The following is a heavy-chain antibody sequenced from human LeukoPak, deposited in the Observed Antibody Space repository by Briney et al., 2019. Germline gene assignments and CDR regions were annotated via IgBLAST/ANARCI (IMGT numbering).Heavy chain of an antibody. CDR2: ISGDGSMT. J-gene: IGHJ3*02. V-gene: IGHV3-74*01. D-gene: IGHD2-21*01. CDR3: ARRASIVVPFWGAFEI. Sequence: GGSLRLSCAASGFTFSTHWMYWVRQAPGRELVWVSRISGDGSMTSYADSVKGRFTISRDNAKDTLYMQMTSLRIEDTAVYYCARRASIVVPFWGAFEIWGQGTMVTVSP. CDR1: GFTFSTHW.